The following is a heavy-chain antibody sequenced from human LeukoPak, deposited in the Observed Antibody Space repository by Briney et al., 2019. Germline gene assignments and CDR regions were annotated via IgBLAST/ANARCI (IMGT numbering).Heavy chain of an antibody. V-gene: IGHV3-23*01. CDR1: GFTFSSYA. D-gene: IGHD2-2*02. CDR2: FSGGDGST. CDR3: AKGKVVPATIYDY. J-gene: IGHJ4*02. Sequence: GGSLRLSCVASGFTFSSYAMSWVRQAPGKGLEWVSGFSGGDGSTSYADSVKGRFTISRDNSKNTLYLQMNSLRAEDTAVYYCAKGKVVPATIYDYWGQGTLVTVSS.